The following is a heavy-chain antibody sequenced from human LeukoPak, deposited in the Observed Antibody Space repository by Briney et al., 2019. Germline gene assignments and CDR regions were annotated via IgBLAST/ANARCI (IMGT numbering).Heavy chain of an antibody. CDR2: IYYSGST. CDR3: ARDPYYYYMDV. V-gene: IGHV4-39*07. J-gene: IGHJ6*03. CDR1: GASISSSSYY. Sequence: SETLSLTCTVSGASISSSSYYWGWIRQPPGKGLEWIGSIYYSGSTYYNPSLKSRVTISVDTSKNQFSLKLSSVTAADTAVYYCARDPYYYYMDVWGKGTTVTVSS.